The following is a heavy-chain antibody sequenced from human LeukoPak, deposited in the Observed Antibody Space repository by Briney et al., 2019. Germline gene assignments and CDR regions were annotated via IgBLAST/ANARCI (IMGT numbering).Heavy chain of an antibody. D-gene: IGHD6-25*01. CDR3: AREGGYGSFDY. Sequence: PGRTLRLSCAASGFTFTIYSMNWVRQAPGKGLEWVSSISSSSSYIYYAGSVKGRFTISRDNAKNSLYLQMNSLRAEDTAVYYCAREGGYGSFDYWGQGTLVTVSS. CDR2: ISSSSSYI. CDR1: GFTFTIYS. V-gene: IGHV3-21*01. J-gene: IGHJ4*02.